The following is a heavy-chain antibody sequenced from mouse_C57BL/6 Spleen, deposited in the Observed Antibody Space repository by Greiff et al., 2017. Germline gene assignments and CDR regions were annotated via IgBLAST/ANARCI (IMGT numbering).Heavy chain of an antibody. CDR2: IYPRSGNT. J-gene: IGHJ1*03. CDR1: GYTFTSYG. V-gene: IGHV1-81*01. CDR3: ARGRGTTVVGGGYFDV. D-gene: IGHD1-1*01. Sequence: QVHVKQSGAELARPGASVKLSCKASGYTFTSYGISWVKQRTGQGLEWIGEIYPRSGNTYYNEKFKGKATLTADKSSSTAYIELRSLTSEDSAVYFCARGRGTTVVGGGYFDVWGTATTVTVSS.